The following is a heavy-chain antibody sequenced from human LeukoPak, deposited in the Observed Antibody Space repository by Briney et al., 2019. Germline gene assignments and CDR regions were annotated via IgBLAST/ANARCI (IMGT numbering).Heavy chain of an antibody. CDR2: INHSGST. J-gene: IGHJ4*02. CDR1: GGSFSGYY. Sequence: SETLSLTCAVYGGSFSGYYWSWIRQPPGKGLEWIGEINHSGSTNYNPSLKSRVTISVDTSKNQFSLKLSSVTAADTAVYYCARDDTYYYGNFDYWGQGTLVTVSS. V-gene: IGHV4-34*01. CDR3: ARDDTYYYGNFDY. D-gene: IGHD3-10*01.